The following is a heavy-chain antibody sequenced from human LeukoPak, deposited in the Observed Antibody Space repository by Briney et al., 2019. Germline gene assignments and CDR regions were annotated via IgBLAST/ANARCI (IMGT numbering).Heavy chain of an antibody. D-gene: IGHD2-15*01. CDR2: IYYSGST. Sequence: SETLSLTCTVSGGSISSGGYYWSWIRQHPGKGLEWIGYIYYSGSTYYNPSLKSRVTISVDTSKNQFSLKLSSVTAADTAVYYCARYCSGGSCYPGTNWFDPWGQGTLVTVSS. CDR3: ARYCSGGSCYPGTNWFDP. V-gene: IGHV4-31*03. J-gene: IGHJ5*02. CDR1: GGSISSGGYY.